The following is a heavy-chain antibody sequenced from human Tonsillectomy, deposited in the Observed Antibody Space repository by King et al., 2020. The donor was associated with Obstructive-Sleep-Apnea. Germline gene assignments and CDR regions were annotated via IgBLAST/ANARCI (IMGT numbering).Heavy chain of an antibody. CDR3: ARLVDDYGDYVKWYFAL. V-gene: IGHV3-48*01. CDR2: ISRDSSTI. D-gene: IGHD4-17*01. Sequence: VQLVESGGGLVQPGGSLRLSCVASGFTFRTQSMTWVRQAPGKGLEWVSYISRDSSTIYYADPVKGRFTISRDNAKNSLYLQISSLRAADTAVYSCARLVDDYGDYVKWYFALWGRGTLVTVSS. CDR1: GFTFRTQS. J-gene: IGHJ2*01.